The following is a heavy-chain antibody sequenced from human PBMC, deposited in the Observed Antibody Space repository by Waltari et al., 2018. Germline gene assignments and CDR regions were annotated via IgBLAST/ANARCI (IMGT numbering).Heavy chain of an antibody. D-gene: IGHD3-10*01. V-gene: IGHV1-69-2*01. Sequence: EVQLLQSGTELKKPGSTVKISCQASGYRFTDYYIPWVQQAPGKGPQWMGLVDPEDGETIYAERFQGRVTITADTSTETAFMELSSLTSDDTAVYYCVTALGDRSSASRPFDVWGLGTLITVSS. CDR2: VDPEDGET. CDR3: VTALGDRSSASRPFDV. CDR1: GYRFTDYY. J-gene: IGHJ3*01.